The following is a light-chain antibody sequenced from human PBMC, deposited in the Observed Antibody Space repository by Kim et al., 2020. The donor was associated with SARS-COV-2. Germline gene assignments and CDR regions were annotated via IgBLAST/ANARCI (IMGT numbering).Light chain of an antibody. CDR2: GAS. CDR3: QQYAYWRA. V-gene: IGKV3-15*01. J-gene: IGKJ5*01. CDR1: QSISSN. Sequence: SLSPGERATLSCVASQSISSNLAWYQQKPGQAPRVLIYGASARATGIPARFSGSGSGTEFTLTISNLQSEDFAVYYCQQYAYWRAFGQGTRLEIK.